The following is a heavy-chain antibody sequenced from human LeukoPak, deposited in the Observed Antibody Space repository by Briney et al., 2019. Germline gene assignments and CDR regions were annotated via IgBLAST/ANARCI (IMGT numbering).Heavy chain of an antibody. Sequence: ASVKVSCKASGYTFTGYYMHWVRQAPGQGLEWMGWINPNSGGTNYAQKFQGRVTMTRDTSISTAYMELSRLRSDDTAVYYCARDDQYPVPAAIFDYWGQGTLVTVSS. CDR2: INPNSGGT. CDR3: ARDDQYPVPAAIFDY. CDR1: GYTFTGYY. D-gene: IGHD2-2*02. V-gene: IGHV1-2*02. J-gene: IGHJ4*02.